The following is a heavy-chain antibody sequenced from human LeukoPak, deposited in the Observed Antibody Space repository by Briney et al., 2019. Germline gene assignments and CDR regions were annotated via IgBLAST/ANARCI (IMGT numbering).Heavy chain of an antibody. J-gene: IGHJ5*02. CDR1: GGSFSGYY. Sequence: SETLSLTCAVYGGSFSGYYWSWIRQPPGKGLEWIGEINHSGSTNYNPSLKSRVTISVDTSKNQFSLKLSSVTAADTAVYYCARGNKGIFLGGRFDPWGQGTLVTVSS. CDR3: ARGNKGIFLGGRFDP. V-gene: IGHV4-34*01. D-gene: IGHD3-3*01. CDR2: INHSGST.